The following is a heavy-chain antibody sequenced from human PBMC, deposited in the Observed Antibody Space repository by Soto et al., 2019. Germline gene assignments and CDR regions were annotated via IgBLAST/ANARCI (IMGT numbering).Heavy chain of an antibody. Sequence: PSETLSLTCSVSGGSISTYYWSWIRQPPDRGLEWIGYIYYTGSTDCSPSLKSRVSISVDTSKNEFSLKMNSVTAADTAVYYCARGYQASGFDYWGQGNMVTVSS. D-gene: IGHD2-2*01. V-gene: IGHV4-59*01. CDR2: IYYTGST. CDR1: GGSISTYY. J-gene: IGHJ4*02. CDR3: ARGYQASGFDY.